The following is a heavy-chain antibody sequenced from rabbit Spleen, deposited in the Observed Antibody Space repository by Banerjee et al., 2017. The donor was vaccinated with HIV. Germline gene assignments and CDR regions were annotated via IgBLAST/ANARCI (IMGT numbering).Heavy chain of an antibody. D-gene: IGHD1-1*01. J-gene: IGHJ6*01. CDR2: IDSGSSGFT. Sequence: QSLEESGGGLVKPGASLTLTCKASGFSFNEFSFNSGYDMCWVRQAPGKGLEWIGCIDSGSSGFTYFATWTKGRFTISKTSSTTVTLQMTRLTAADTATYFCARDTSSSFSSYGMDLWGQGTLVTVS. CDR1: GFSFNEFSFNSGYD. CDR3: ARDTSSSFSSYGMDL. V-gene: IGHV1S40*01.